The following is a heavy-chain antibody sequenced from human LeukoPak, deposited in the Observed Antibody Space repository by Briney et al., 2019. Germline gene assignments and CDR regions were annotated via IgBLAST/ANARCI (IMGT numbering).Heavy chain of an antibody. V-gene: IGHV3-11*01. CDR1: GFTFSDYY. D-gene: IGHD2-15*01. CDR2: ISSGGSTI. Sequence: PGGSLRLSCAASGFTFSDYYMSWIRHAPGKGLEGVSYISSGGSTIYYADSVKGRFTTSRDNARNSLYLQMNSLRAEDTAVYYCAGYCSGGSCNAAGYWGQGALVTVSS. CDR3: AGYCSGGSCNAAGY. J-gene: IGHJ4*02.